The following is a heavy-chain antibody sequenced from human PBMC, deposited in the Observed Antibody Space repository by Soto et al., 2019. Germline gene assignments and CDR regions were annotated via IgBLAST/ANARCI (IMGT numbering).Heavy chain of an antibody. J-gene: IGHJ2*01. CDR2: IYYSGST. CDR3: ARVFFQAEDGIRDYRSVSAFLLNRSSDL. V-gene: IGHV4-59*01. D-gene: IGHD3-9*01. Sequence: KGLEWIGYIYYSGSTNYNPSLKTQVTISVDTSKNQFSLKLSSVTAADTAVYYCARVFFQAEDGIRDYRSVSAFLLNRSSDL.